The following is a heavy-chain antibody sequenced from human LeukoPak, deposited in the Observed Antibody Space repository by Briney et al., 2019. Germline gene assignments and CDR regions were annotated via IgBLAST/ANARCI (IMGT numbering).Heavy chain of an antibody. Sequence: GASVKVSCKASGYTFTGYYMHWVRQAPGQGLEWMGIINPSGGSTSYARKFQGRVTMTRDTSTSTVYMELSSLRSEDTAVYYCARDSLWLGEKGYFQYWGQGTLVTVSS. V-gene: IGHV1-46*01. CDR3: ARDSLWLGEKGYFQY. D-gene: IGHD3-10*01. CDR1: GYTFTGYY. J-gene: IGHJ1*01. CDR2: INPSGGST.